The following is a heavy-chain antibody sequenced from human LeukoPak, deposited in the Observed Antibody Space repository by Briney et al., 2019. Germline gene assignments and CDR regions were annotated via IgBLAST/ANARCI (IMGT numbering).Heavy chain of an antibody. CDR1: GYTFTSYG. J-gene: IGHJ6*02. V-gene: IGHV1-18*01. Sequence: GASVKVSCKASGYTFTSYGISWVRQAPGQGLEWMGWISAYNDNTNYAKKLQSRVTMTTDTSTSTGYMEVRSLRSDDTAVYYCARLPDGSWYNSYFFYGMDVWGQGTTVTVSS. CDR3: ARLPDGSWYNSYFFYGMDV. D-gene: IGHD6-13*01. CDR2: ISAYNDNT.